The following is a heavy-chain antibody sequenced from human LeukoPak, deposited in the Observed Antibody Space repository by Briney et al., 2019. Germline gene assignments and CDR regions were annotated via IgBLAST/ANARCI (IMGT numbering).Heavy chain of an antibody. CDR2: IKQDGSEK. CDR1: GFTFRSYC. V-gene: IGHV3-7*01. Sequence: PGGSLRLSXAASGFTFRSYCMSWVRQAPGKGLVWVANIKQDGSEKYYVDSVKGRFTISRDNAKNSLYLQMNSLRAEDTAVYYCAREQPFFYDSSGYYYAYWGQGTLVTVSS. CDR3: AREQPFFYDSSGYYYAY. J-gene: IGHJ4*02. D-gene: IGHD3-22*01.